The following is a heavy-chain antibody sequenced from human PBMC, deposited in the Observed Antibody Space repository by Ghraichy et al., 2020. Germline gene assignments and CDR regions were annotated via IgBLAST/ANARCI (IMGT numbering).Heavy chain of an antibody. CDR1: GDSVSSSSYY. D-gene: IGHD1-26*01. CDR2: IYFTGTT. CDR3: ARGRPPQSGIYPDAFDI. V-gene: IGHV4-39*07. Sequence: SETLSLTCTVSGDSVSSSSYYWGWIRQPPGQGLEWITSIYFTGTTYYNPSLKSRVTMSVDTSTNQFSLKLTSVTAADTAVYYCARGRPPQSGIYPDAFDIWGKGTTITVSS. J-gene: IGHJ3*02.